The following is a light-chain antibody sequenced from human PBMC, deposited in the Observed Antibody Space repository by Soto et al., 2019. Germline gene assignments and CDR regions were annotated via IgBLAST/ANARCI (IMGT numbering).Light chain of an antibody. CDR1: QSISFY. CDR2: AAS. Sequence: QMPQTPTSLSASVGDRVSITCRASQSISFYLNWYQQKPGKAHKVLIYAASNLQSGVPSRFSGSGSGTDFTLTISSLQPEDFTTYFCQQTYSIPIPSCQGTRPAI. CDR3: QQTYSIPIP. J-gene: IGKJ5*01. V-gene: IGKV1-39*01.